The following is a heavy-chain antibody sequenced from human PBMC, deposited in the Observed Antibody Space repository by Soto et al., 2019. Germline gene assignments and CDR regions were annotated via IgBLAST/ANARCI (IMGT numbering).Heavy chain of an antibody. CDR2: ISSNGGST. J-gene: IGHJ4*02. Sequence: PGGSLRLSCGASGFTFSSYAMHLVRQAPGKGLEYVSAISSNGGSTYYANSVKGRFTISRDNSKNTLYLQMGSLRAEDMAVYYCARAEYSSGWHLDYWGQGTLVTVSS. CDR3: ARAEYSSGWHLDY. CDR1: GFTFSSYA. D-gene: IGHD6-19*01. V-gene: IGHV3-64*01.